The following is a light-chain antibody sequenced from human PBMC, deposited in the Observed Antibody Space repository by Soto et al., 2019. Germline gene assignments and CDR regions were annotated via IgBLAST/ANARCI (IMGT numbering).Light chain of an antibody. Sequence: EMVMTQSPATLSVSPGERVTLSCRASESVHRNLAWYQQKPGQGPSLLIYYASTRATGVPDRFTGSGCGTEFTLTISSLQSEDFGVYHCQHYSNLPPTFGPGTKVEIK. V-gene: IGKV3-15*01. CDR1: ESVHRN. CDR3: QHYSNLPPT. CDR2: YAS. J-gene: IGKJ3*01.